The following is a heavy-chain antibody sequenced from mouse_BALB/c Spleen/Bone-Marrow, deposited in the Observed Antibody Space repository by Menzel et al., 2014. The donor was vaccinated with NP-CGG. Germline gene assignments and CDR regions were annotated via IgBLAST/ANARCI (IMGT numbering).Heavy chain of an antibody. J-gene: IGHJ1*01. Sequence: DLVKTGASGNLSCKASGYTFTSYWINWLKQRPGQGLEWIGRIAPGSGTTYYHQMFKGKATLTADTSSSTAYFELSNLSSDDTAVCFCERRYFNFWGPGTPVTVSS. CDR1: GYTFTSYW. CDR3: ERRYFNF. V-gene: IGHV1S41*01. CDR2: IAPGSGTT.